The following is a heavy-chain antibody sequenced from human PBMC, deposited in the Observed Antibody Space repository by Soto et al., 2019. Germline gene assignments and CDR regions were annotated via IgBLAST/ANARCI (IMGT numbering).Heavy chain of an antibody. CDR3: ARDRLDCSSTSCYYYYGMDV. D-gene: IGHD2-2*01. CDR1: GGSISSGGYY. CDR2: IYYSGST. Sequence: QVQLQESGPGLVKPSQTLSLTCTVSGGSISSGGYYWSWIRQHPGKGLEWIGYIYYSGSTYYNPSLKRRVTTSEDTSKNQSSLMLSSVTAADTAVYYCARDRLDCSSTSCYYYYGMDVWGQGTTVTVSS. J-gene: IGHJ6*02. V-gene: IGHV4-31*03.